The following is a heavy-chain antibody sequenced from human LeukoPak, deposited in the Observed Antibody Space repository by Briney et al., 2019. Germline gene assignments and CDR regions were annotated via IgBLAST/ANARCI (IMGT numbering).Heavy chain of an antibody. Sequence: SQTLSLACAISGDSVSSNSAAWNWIRQSPSRGLEWLGRTYYRSKWHNAYPVSVKSRISIKPDTSKNQFSLQLNSVTPEDTAVYYCARSGGWLDNWGQGTLVTVSS. V-gene: IGHV6-1*01. CDR3: ARSGGWLDN. J-gene: IGHJ5*02. D-gene: IGHD2-15*01. CDR1: GDSVSSNSAA. CDR2: TYYRSKWHN.